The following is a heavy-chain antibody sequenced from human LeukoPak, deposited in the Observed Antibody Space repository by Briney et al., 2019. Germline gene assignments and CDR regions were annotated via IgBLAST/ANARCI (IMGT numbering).Heavy chain of an antibody. CDR2: MNPNSGNT. V-gene: IGHV1-8*01. Sequence: GASVKVSCKASGYTFTSYDINWVRQATGQGLEWMGWMNPNSGNTGYAQKFQGRVTTTRNTSISTAYMELSSLRSEDTAVYYCARVDSSSLDWFDPWGQGTLVTVSS. CDR1: GYTFTSYD. D-gene: IGHD6-13*01. CDR3: ARVDSSSLDWFDP. J-gene: IGHJ5*02.